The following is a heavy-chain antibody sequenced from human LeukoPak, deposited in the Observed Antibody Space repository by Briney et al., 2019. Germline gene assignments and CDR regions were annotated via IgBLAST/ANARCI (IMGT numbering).Heavy chain of an antibody. Sequence: GGSLRLSCAASGFTFSSYGMSWVRQAPGKGLEWVSVISGSGTNTYYADSVKGRFTISRDNSKNTLYLQMNTLSPEDTALYYCAKEAKGGSGWYLYYFDFWGQGTLLTVSS. CDR1: GFTFSSYG. CDR3: AKEAKGGSGWYLYYFDF. V-gene: IGHV3-23*01. J-gene: IGHJ4*02. CDR2: ISGSGTNT. D-gene: IGHD6-19*01.